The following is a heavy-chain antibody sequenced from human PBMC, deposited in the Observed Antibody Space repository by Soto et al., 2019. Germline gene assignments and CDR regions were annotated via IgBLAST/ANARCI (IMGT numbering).Heavy chain of an antibody. Sequence: ASVKVSCKASGYSFTTIGISWVRQAPGQGLEWMGWISGYNGDTNNAQKFQDRVTMTIDRSTTTAYLELRSLTSDDTAVYYCAKNGHPPYYYYGMDVWGQGTTVTVSS. CDR2: ISGYNGDT. J-gene: IGHJ6*02. CDR1: GYSFTTIG. CDR3: AKNGHPPYYYYGMDV. D-gene: IGHD2-8*01. V-gene: IGHV1-18*01.